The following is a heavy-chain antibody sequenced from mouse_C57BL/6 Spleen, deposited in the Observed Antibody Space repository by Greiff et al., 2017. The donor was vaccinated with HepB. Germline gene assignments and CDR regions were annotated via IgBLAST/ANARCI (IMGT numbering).Heavy chain of an antibody. J-gene: IGHJ3*01. V-gene: IGHV1-82*01. CDR1: GYAFSSSW. D-gene: IGHD2-5*01. CDR2: IYPGDGDT. Sequence: VQLQESGPELVKPGASVKISCKASGYAFSSSWMNWVKQRPGKGLEWIRRIYPGDGDTNYNGKFKGKATLTADKSSSTAYMQLNSLTSEDSAVYFCARSNYVWFAYWGQGTLVTVSA. CDR3: ARSNYVWFAY.